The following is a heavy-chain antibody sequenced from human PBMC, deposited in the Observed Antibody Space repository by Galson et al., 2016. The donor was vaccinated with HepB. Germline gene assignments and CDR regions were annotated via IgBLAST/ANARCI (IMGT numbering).Heavy chain of an antibody. CDR1: GFSFSSYA. CDR2: IGGSPGST. Sequence: SLRLSCAASGFSFSSYAMSWVRQAPGKGLEWVSGIGGSPGSTYYADSVKGRFTISRDNSKNTLYVQMNSLRVEDTAIYYCAKGSGQLLSSWPNVWGRGT. J-gene: IGHJ6*02. D-gene: IGHD6-13*01. CDR3: AKGSGQLLSSWPNV. V-gene: IGHV3-23*01.